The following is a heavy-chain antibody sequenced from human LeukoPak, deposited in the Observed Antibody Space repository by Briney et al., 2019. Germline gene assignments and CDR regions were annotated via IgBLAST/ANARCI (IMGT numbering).Heavy chain of an antibody. D-gene: IGHD3-3*01. CDR1: GFTFSRYW. CDR3: AKSVAIYFYYGLDV. CDR2: IKEDGSKK. Sequence: GGSLRLSCAASGFTFSRYWMTWVRQAPGKGLEWVANIKEDGSKKNYVDSVKGRFTISRDNSKNTLFLQMDSLRAEDTAPYYCAKSVAIYFYYGLDVWGQGTTVTVSS. J-gene: IGHJ6*02. V-gene: IGHV3-7*03.